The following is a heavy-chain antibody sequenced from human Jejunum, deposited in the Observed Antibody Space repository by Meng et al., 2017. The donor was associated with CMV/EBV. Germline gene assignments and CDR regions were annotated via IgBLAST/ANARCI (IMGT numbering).Heavy chain of an antibody. CDR1: D. J-gene: IGHJ4*02. V-gene: IGHV3-23*01. D-gene: IGHD3-3*01. Sequence: DMTWVRQAPGKGLEWVSVISGNSGSTYYADSVKGRFSISRDNSKNTVYLQMNSLRAEDTAVYYCASRPGAIFGVVIIPNFDYWGQGTLVTVSS. CDR2: ISGNSGST. CDR3: ASRPGAIFGVVIIPNFDY.